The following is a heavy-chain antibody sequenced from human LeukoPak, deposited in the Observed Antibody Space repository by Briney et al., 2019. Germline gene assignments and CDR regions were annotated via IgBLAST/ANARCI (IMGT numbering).Heavy chain of an antibody. J-gene: IGHJ4*02. Sequence: GESLKISCEASGYNFDTFWIGWVRQMPGKGLEWMGVIYPGDSDTRFSPSFQGQVTISVDKSLRTAYLQWNSLQASDTAIYYCALREGYWGQGTLVTVSS. CDR2: IYPGDSDT. CDR3: ALREGY. V-gene: IGHV5-51*01. CDR1: GYNFDTFW.